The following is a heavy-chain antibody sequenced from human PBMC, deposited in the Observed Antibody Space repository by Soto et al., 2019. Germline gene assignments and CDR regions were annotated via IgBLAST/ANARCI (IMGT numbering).Heavy chain of an antibody. Sequence: QVQLQESGPGLVKPSQTLSLTCTVSGGSISSGGYYWSWIRQHPGKGLEWIGYIYYSGSTYYNPSLKSRVTISVDTSKNQFSLKLSSVTAADTAVYYCVRDRTTVTTGDAFDIWGQGTMVTVSS. CDR3: VRDRTTVTTGDAFDI. CDR1: GGSISSGGYY. CDR2: IYYSGST. D-gene: IGHD4-17*01. V-gene: IGHV4-31*03. J-gene: IGHJ3*02.